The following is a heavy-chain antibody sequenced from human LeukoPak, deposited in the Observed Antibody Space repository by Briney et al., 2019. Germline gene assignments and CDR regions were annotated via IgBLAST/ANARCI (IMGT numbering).Heavy chain of an antibody. CDR3: AKAAAGYSYGYGVFDY. CDR2: ISGSGGST. J-gene: IGHJ4*02. Sequence: GGSLRLSCAASGFTFSNYAMNWVRQAPGKGLEWVSGISGSGGSTYYADSVKGRFTISRDNSKKTLYLQMNSLRAEDTAVYYCAKAAAGYSYGYGVFDYWGQGTLVTVSS. D-gene: IGHD5-18*01. V-gene: IGHV3-23*01. CDR1: GFTFSNYA.